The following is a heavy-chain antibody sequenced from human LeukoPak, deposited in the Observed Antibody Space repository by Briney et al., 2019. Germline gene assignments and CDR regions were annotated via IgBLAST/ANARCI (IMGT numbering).Heavy chain of an antibody. Sequence: GGSLRLSCAASGFTFSTYWMSWVRQAPGKGLEWVANMNQDGSGKYYVDSVKGRFTISRDNAKNSLYLQMNSLKAEDTAVYYCANGNYFDYWGQGTLVAVSS. CDR2: MNQDGSGK. D-gene: IGHD1-26*01. CDR3: ANGNYFDY. V-gene: IGHV3-7*01. CDR1: GFTFSTYW. J-gene: IGHJ4*02.